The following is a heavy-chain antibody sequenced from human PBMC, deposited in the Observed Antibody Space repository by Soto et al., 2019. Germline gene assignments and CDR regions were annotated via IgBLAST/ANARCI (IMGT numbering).Heavy chain of an antibody. CDR3: TRYCPTASCYIRYGMDV. V-gene: IGHV3-23*01. J-gene: IGHJ6*02. CDR1: GFTFSSYA. Sequence: EVQLLESGGGLVQPGGSLRLSCAASGFTFSSYAMTLVRQAPGKGLEWVSTISGSGGTTYYADSVRGRFTISRDNSKNTLYLQMNTLRAEDTALYSCTRYCPTASCYIRYGMDVWGQGTTVTVSS. D-gene: IGHD2-2*02. CDR2: ISGSGGTT.